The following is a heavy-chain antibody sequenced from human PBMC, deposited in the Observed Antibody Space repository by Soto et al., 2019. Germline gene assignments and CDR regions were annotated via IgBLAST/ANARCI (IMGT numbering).Heavy chain of an antibody. J-gene: IGHJ5*02. CDR2: INAANGDT. D-gene: IGHD6-13*01. CDR3: VRRHVSATGIDCFDT. CDR1: GYTFTSYG. Sequence: GASVKVSCKASGYTFTSYGIHWVRQAPGQRLEWMGWINAANGDTKYSPKFQGRVTITRDTSASTAYMELSSLRSEDTAVYYCVRRHVSATGIDCFDTSRQGTLVTVFS. V-gene: IGHV1-3*01.